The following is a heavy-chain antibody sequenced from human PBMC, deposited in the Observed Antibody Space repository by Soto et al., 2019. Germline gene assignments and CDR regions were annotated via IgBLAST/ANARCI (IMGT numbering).Heavy chain of an antibody. Sequence: ASVKVSCKASGYTFTSYYMHWVRQAPGQGLEWMGIINPSGGSTSYAQKFQGRVTMTRDTSTSTVYMELSSLRSEDTAVYYCAREVATISAGTRNAFDIWGQGTMVTVSS. CDR1: GYTFTSYY. CDR2: INPSGGST. J-gene: IGHJ3*02. D-gene: IGHD5-12*01. V-gene: IGHV1-46*03. CDR3: AREVATISAGTRNAFDI.